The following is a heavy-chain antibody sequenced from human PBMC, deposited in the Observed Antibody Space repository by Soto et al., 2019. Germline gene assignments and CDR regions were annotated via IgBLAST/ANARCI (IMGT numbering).Heavy chain of an antibody. Sequence: GWSLRLSCAASGFTFSNYDMHLVRQAPGEGLEWVSGIGAASDTYYPVSVQGRFTVSRDNAKKSLYLQMNSLRAGDTAVYYCARGVLGPGDYYYGMEVWGQGTTVTVSS. CDR1: GFTFSNYD. CDR3: ARGVLGPGDYYYGMEV. CDR2: IGAASDT. V-gene: IGHV3-13*01. D-gene: IGHD7-27*01. J-gene: IGHJ6*02.